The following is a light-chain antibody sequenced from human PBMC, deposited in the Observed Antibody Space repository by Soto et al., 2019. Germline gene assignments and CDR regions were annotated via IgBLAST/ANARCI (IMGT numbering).Light chain of an antibody. CDR1: QSVNSKY. J-gene: IGKJ4*01. V-gene: IGKV3-20*01. CDR2: GTS. CDR3: QQYVSSPLT. Sequence: EIVLTQSPATLSLSPGERATLSCRASQSVNSKYLAWYQQKPGQAPSLLIYGTSSRATGIPDRFSGSGSGTDFTLTISRLEPEDFAVYYCQQYVSSPLTFGGGTKVEIK.